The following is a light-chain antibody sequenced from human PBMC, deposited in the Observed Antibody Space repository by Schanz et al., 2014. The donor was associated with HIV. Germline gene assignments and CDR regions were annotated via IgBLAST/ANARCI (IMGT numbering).Light chain of an antibody. CDR2: DVN. Sequence: QSVLTQPASVSGSPGQSITISCTGTSSDVGVYNYVSWYQQHPGKPPKLMIYDVNNRPSGVSNRVSGSKSGNTASLTISGLQAEDEADYYCNSYTSKNTPILGGGTKLTVL. CDR3: NSYTSKNTPI. V-gene: IGLV2-14*03. J-gene: IGLJ2*01. CDR1: SSDVGVYNY.